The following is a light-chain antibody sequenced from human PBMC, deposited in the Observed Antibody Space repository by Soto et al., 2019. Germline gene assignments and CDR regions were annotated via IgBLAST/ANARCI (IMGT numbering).Light chain of an antibody. V-gene: IGKV3-11*01. Sequence: EIVLTQSPATLSLSPGERATLSCRASQSVSIYLAWYQQRPGQTPRLLIYDISTRAAGIPARFNGSVFRTDYTLTISNLEPEDSAVYYCQQRFAWPNSFGGGTKVQI. CDR1: QSVSIY. CDR2: DIS. CDR3: QQRFAWPNS. J-gene: IGKJ4*01.